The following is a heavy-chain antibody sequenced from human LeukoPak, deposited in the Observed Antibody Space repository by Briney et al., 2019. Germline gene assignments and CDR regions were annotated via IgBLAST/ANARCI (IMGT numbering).Heavy chain of an antibody. Sequence: GGSLRLSCAASGFTFSSYAMHWVRQAPGKGLEWVVVISYDGSNKYYADSVKGRFTISRDNSKNTLYLQMNGLRAEDTAVYYCARDSEWEPTYVDYWGQGTLVTVSS. CDR3: ARDSEWEPTYVDY. D-gene: IGHD1-26*01. V-gene: IGHV3-30-3*01. J-gene: IGHJ4*02. CDR2: ISYDGSNK. CDR1: GFTFSSYA.